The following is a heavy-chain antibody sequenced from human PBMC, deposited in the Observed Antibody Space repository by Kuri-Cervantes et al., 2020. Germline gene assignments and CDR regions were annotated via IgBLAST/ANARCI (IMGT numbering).Heavy chain of an antibody. CDR1: GFIFNNYW. CDR3: ASPFRVSFDY. D-gene: IGHD3-10*01. V-gene: IGHV3-7*01. Sequence: GESLKISCAASGFIFNNYWMSWVRQAPGKGLEWVANIKQDGSEKYYVDSVKGRFTISRDNAKNSLYLQMNSLRAEDTAVYYCASPFRVSFDYWGRGTLVTVSS. CDR2: IKQDGSEK. J-gene: IGHJ4*02.